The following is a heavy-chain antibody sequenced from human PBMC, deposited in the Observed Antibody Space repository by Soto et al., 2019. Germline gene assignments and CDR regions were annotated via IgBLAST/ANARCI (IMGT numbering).Heavy chain of an antibody. CDR1: GYSISSGYC. Sequence: SETRSLTCAVSGYSISSGYCWGWIRQPPGKGLEWIGSIYHSGSTYYNPSLKSRVTISVDTSKNQFSLELSSVTAADTAVYYCARDRGYYDSSGYYSPWGQGTLVTVSS. D-gene: IGHD3-22*01. CDR2: IYHSGST. CDR3: ARDRGYYDSSGYYSP. V-gene: IGHV4-38-2*02. J-gene: IGHJ5*02.